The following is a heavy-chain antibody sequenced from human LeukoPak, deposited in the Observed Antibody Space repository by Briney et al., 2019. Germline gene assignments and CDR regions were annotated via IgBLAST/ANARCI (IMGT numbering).Heavy chain of an antibody. Sequence: SVKVSCKASGGTFSSYAISWVRQAPGQGLEWMGGIIPILGTANYAQKFKGRVTITTDESTSTAYMELSSLRSEDTAVYYCARALGRGWYVGGYFYYWGQGTLVTVSS. D-gene: IGHD6-19*01. CDR3: ARALGRGWYVGGYFYY. V-gene: IGHV1-69*05. CDR2: IIPILGTA. CDR1: GGTFSSYA. J-gene: IGHJ4*02.